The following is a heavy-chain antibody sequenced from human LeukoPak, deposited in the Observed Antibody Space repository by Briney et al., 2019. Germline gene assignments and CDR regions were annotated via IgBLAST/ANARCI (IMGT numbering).Heavy chain of an antibody. V-gene: IGHV3-74*01. D-gene: IGHD2-2*01. Sequence: GGSLRLSCAASGNYWMHWVRQAPGKGLVWVSHINSDGSWTRYAESVKGRFTISRDNAKNALYLQMDILRVEDTALYFCVRDYQFIQEVWGQGTTVTVSS. J-gene: IGHJ6*02. CDR3: VRDYQFIQEV. CDR1: GNYW. CDR2: INSDGSWT.